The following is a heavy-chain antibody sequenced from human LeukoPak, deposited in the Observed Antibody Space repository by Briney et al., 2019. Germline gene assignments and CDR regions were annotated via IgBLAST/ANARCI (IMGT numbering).Heavy chain of an antibody. Sequence: ASVKVSCKASGYTFTSHYMHWVRQAPGQGLEWMGRIIPVLNITRYTQKFQGRVTITADTSTSTVYMELSSLRSEETAVYYCARDQGLTAPPPYGLDVWGQGTTVIVSS. V-gene: IGHV1-46*01. CDR2: IIPVLNIT. J-gene: IGHJ6*02. D-gene: IGHD5-18*01. CDR3: ARDQGLTAPPPYGLDV. CDR1: GYTFTSHY.